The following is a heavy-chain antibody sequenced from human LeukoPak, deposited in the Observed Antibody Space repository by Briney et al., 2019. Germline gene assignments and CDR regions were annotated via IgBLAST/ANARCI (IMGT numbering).Heavy chain of an antibody. J-gene: IGHJ4*02. Sequence: PGGSLRLACVASGFIFSNTWMNWVRQAPGKGVEWVGRIKSEVDGDTTDCAAPMRGRFTISRDDSKNTLYLQMDRLQIEDTALYYCTTRVATTNDNWGQGTLVTVSS. CDR1: GFIFSNTW. V-gene: IGHV3-15*01. D-gene: IGHD5-12*01. CDR2: IKSEVDGDTT. CDR3: TTRVATTNDN.